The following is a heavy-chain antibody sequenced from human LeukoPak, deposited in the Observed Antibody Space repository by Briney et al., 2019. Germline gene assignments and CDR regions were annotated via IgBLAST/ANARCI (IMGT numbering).Heavy chain of an antibody. V-gene: IGHV4-39*07. CDR1: GGSNSSRSSY. D-gene: IGHD2-8*01. J-gene: IGHJ5*02. CDR3: ARGYTNGVNQEVWLDP. Sequence: SETLSLTCTVSGGSNSSRSSYWGWIRQPPGKGLEWIGNIYNSGDTYYNPSLKRRVTMSVDTSKNQLSLKLISVTAADTAMYYCARGYTNGVNQEVWLDPWGQGTLVTVSS. CDR2: IYNSGDT.